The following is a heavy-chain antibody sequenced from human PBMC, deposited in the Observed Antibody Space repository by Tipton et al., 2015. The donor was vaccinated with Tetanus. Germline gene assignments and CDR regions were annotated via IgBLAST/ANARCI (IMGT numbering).Heavy chain of an antibody. J-gene: IGHJ4*02. Sequence: LRLSCTVSGGSISSGGYYRSWIRQHPGKGLEWIGDIYYSGSTYYNPSLKSRVTISVDTSKNQFSLKLNSVTAADTAVYYCARDQARGARGWNYFDYWGQGTLATVSS. V-gene: IGHV4-31*02. CDR3: ARDQARGARGWNYFDY. CDR2: IYYSGST. D-gene: IGHD1-26*01. CDR1: GGSISSGGYY.